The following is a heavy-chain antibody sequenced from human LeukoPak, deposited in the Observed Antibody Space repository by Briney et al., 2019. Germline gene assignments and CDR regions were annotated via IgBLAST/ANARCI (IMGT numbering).Heavy chain of an antibody. D-gene: IGHD3-3*01. Sequence: GGSLRLSCAASGFTFSSYWMSWVRQAPGKGLEWVANIKQDGSEKYYVDSVKGRFTISRDNAKNSLYLQMNSLRAEDTAVYYCANNYDFWSGYYPFDYWGQGALVTVSS. J-gene: IGHJ4*02. V-gene: IGHV3-7*01. CDR2: IKQDGSEK. CDR1: GFTFSSYW. CDR3: ANNYDFWSGYYPFDY.